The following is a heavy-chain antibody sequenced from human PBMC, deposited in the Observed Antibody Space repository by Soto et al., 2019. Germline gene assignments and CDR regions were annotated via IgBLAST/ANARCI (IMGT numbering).Heavy chain of an antibody. CDR2: INNDGTAT. CDR3: ARARRFGESRLAPFEY. CDR1: GCTFGSYW. V-gene: IGHV3-74*03. J-gene: IGHJ4*02. D-gene: IGHD3-10*01. Sequence: AGGSLRLSCVAAGCTFGSYWVHWVRQDPEMGLAWVSSINNDGTATQYADSVKGRFTISRDNAKNSLYLQMNSLRAEDTAVYYCARARRFGESRLAPFEYWRQGTLVTVSS.